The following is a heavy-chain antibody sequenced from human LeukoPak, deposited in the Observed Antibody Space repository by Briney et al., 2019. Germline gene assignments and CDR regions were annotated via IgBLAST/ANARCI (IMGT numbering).Heavy chain of an antibody. CDR3: ATWASRAAVDY. CDR2: MSSSDDGR. D-gene: IGHD6-13*01. V-gene: IGHV3-23*01. CDR1: GFSFSSYA. Sequence: GGSLRLSCATSGFSFSSYAMSWVRQAPGKGLEWVSAMSSSDDGRYYAASVKGRFTISRDNSKNTLYLQMNSLRAEDTAVYYCATWASRAAVDYWGQGTLVTVSS. J-gene: IGHJ4*02.